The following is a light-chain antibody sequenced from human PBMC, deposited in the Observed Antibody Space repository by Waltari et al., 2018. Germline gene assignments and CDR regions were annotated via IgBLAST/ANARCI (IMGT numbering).Light chain of an antibody. CDR2: AVS. J-gene: IGKJ1*01. CDR3: QQNYNPPLT. CDR1: QTITKF. V-gene: IGKV1-39*01. Sequence: DIQMTQSPSTLSASGGDRVTITCRASQTITKFLSLYQQKPGKAPKLLIYAVSRLQSGVPSRFSGSGSGTDFALTISNLQPEDFATYFCQQNYNPPLTFGQGTKVEIK.